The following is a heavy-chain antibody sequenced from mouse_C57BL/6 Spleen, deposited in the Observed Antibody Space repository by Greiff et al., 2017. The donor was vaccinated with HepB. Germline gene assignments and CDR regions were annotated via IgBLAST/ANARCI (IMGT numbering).Heavy chain of an antibody. Sequence: EVQLQQSGPELVKPGASVKISCKASGYSFTGYYMNWVKQSPEKSLEWIGEINPSTGGTTYNQKFKAKATLTVDKSSSTAYMQLKSLTSEDSAVYYCARWGNGLTGFAYWGQGTLVTVSA. D-gene: IGHD1-1*01. CDR1: GYSFTGYY. CDR3: ARWGNGLTGFAY. V-gene: IGHV1-42*01. J-gene: IGHJ3*01. CDR2: INPSTGGT.